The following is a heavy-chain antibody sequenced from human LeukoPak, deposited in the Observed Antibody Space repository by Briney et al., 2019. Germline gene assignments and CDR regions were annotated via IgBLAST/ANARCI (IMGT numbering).Heavy chain of an antibody. CDR1: GFTFSTYG. CDR2: IWSDGTNK. CDR3: ARRGPGTHYVDF. Sequence: PGRSLRLSCAASGFTFSTYGMHWVRQPPGKGLEWVSIIWSDGTNKCYADSVKGRFTISRDNSKNTLYLQMNSLTVEDTAMYYCARRGPGTHYVDFWGQGTLVTVSS. D-gene: IGHD1-26*01. J-gene: IGHJ4*02. V-gene: IGHV3-33*01.